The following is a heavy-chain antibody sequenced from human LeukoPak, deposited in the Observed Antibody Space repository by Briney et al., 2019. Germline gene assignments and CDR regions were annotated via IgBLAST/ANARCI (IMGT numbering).Heavy chain of an antibody. J-gene: IGHJ4*02. CDR3: AKAEFYLGSGSRGGFDY. D-gene: IGHD3-10*01. CDR2: ISGSGGNT. V-gene: IGHV3-23*01. CDR1: GFTFSSYA. Sequence: GGSLRLSCAASGFTFSSYAMSWVRQVPGKGLEWVSAISGSGGNTYYADSVKGRFTISRDNSKNTLYVQMNSLTAEDTAIYYCAKAEFYLGSGSRGGFDYWGQGTLVTVSS.